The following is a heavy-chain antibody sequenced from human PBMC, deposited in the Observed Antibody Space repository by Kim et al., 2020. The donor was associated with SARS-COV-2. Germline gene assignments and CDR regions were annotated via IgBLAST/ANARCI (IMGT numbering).Heavy chain of an antibody. CDR3: ARRRRADAFDI. Sequence: GGSLRLSCAASGFTFSSYEMTWVRQAPGKGLERVSYVSASGTTMYYADSVRGRFIISRDNARDSLYLQMNSLRAEDTAVYYCARRRRADAFDIWGLGTM. J-gene: IGHJ3*02. CDR1: GFTFSSYE. CDR2: VSASGTTM. V-gene: IGHV3-48*03.